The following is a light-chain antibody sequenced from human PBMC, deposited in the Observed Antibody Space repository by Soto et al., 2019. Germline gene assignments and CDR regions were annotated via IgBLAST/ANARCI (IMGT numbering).Light chain of an antibody. Sequence: QSALTQPASVSGSPGQSITISCTGSGSDVGAYNYVSWYQQHPDKAPKLLIFAVTTRPSGVSDRFSGSKSGNTASLTISSLQAEDEADYYCSSYASSSTPVVFGGGTKVTVL. CDR3: SSYASSSTPVV. CDR1: GSDVGAYNY. V-gene: IGLV2-14*01. CDR2: AVT. J-gene: IGLJ2*01.